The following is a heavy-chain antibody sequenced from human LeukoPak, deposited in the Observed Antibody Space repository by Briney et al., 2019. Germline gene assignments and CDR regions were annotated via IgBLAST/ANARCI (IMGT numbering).Heavy chain of an antibody. Sequence: GASVTVSCKASGYTFTSYYMHWVRQAPGQGLEWMGIINPSGGSTSYAQKFQGRVTMTRDMSTSTVYMELSSLRSEDTAVYYCARDHCSSTSCYYYYYMDVWGKGTTVTVSS. CDR2: INPSGGST. V-gene: IGHV1-46*01. D-gene: IGHD2-2*01. J-gene: IGHJ6*03. CDR3: ARDHCSSTSCYYYYYMDV. CDR1: GYTFTSYY.